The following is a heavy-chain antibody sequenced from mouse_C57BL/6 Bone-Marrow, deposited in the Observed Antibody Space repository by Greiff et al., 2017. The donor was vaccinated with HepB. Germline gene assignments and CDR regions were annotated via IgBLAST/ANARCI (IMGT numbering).Heavy chain of an antibody. V-gene: IGHV5-12*01. CDR3: ARRNPYYYAMDY. CDR2: ISNGGGST. CDR1: GFTFSDYY. Sequence: EVKLVESGGGLVQPGGSLKLSCAASGFTFSDYYMYWVRQTPEKRLEWVAYISNGGGSTYYPDTVKGRFTISRDNAKNTLYLQMSRLKSEDTAMYYCARRNPYYYAMDYWGQGTSVTVSS. J-gene: IGHJ4*01.